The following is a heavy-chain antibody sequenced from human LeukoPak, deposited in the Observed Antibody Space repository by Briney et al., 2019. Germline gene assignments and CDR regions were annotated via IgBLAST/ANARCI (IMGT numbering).Heavy chain of an antibody. CDR3: ARDEARYSSGYYPNWFDP. Sequence: ASVKVSCKASGYTFTSYGIGWVRQPPGQGLEWMGWISGYNGYTHYAHNLQGRVTMTTDTSTSTAYMELRSLRSDDTAVYYCARDEARYSSGYYPNWFDPWGQGTLVTVSS. CDR2: ISGYNGYT. J-gene: IGHJ5*02. CDR1: GYTFTSYG. D-gene: IGHD3-22*01. V-gene: IGHV1-18*01.